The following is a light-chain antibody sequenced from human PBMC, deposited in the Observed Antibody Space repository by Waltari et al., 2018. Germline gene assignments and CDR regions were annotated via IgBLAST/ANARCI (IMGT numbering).Light chain of an antibody. CDR1: ISNIGAGYD. V-gene: IGLV1-40*01. Sequence: QSVLTQPPSVSAAPGRRVTISCTGYISNIGAGYDVHWYQQLPETSPKLLIYGNNNRPSGVPDRFSASRSGTSASLAITGLQAEDEADYYCQSFDGRRTLFGGGTKLTVL. J-gene: IGLJ2*01. CDR2: GNN. CDR3: QSFDGRRTL.